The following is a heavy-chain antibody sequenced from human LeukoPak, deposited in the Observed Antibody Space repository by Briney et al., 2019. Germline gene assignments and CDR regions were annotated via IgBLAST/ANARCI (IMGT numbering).Heavy chain of an antibody. Sequence: SETLSLACAVYGGSFSGYYWSWIRQRPGEGLEWIGEINHSGSTNYNPSLKSRVTISVDTSKNQFSLKLSSVAAADTAVYYCASLPAAENYFDYWGQGTLVTVSS. CDR1: GGSFSGYY. D-gene: IGHD2-2*01. J-gene: IGHJ4*02. CDR2: INHSGST. CDR3: ASLPAAENYFDY. V-gene: IGHV4-34*01.